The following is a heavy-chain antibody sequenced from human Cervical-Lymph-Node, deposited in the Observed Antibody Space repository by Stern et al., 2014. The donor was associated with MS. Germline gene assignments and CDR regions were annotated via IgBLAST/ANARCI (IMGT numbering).Heavy chain of an antibody. V-gene: IGHV3-72*01. CDR2: ISTKTNGYTT. D-gene: IGHD3-22*01. J-gene: IGHJ6*02. CDR3: GRGSSYXRYSINV. Sequence: EVQLVQSGGGLIQPGGSLRLACVASGFTFTDHYLDWVRQAPGKGLEWVGHISTKTNGYTTQYAASVKGRFTISRDDSKNSLYLQMNSLKGEDTAVYHCGRGSSYXRYSINVWGQGTTVTVSS. CDR1: GFTFTDHY.